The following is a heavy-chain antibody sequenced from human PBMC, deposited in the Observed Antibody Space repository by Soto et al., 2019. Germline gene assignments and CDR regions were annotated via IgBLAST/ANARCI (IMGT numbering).Heavy chain of an antibody. V-gene: IGHV4-39*01. J-gene: IGHJ2*01. Sequence: QLQLQESAPGLVKPSETLSLTCTVSGGSISSSSYYWGWIRQPPGRGLEWIGSIYYSGSTYYNPSLKSRVTIFVDKSKDQFSLGLSPVTASDAAAYFCARTTTRPNWYFDLWGRGTLVTVSS. CDR3: ARTTTRPNWYFDL. D-gene: IGHD1-1*01. CDR2: IYYSGST. CDR1: GGSISSSSYY.